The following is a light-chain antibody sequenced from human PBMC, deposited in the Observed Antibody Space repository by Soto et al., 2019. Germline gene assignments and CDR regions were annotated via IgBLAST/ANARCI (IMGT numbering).Light chain of an antibody. V-gene: IGKV3-15*01. CDR3: QQDDKCPHT. CDR1: QNLSRN. J-gene: IGKJ2*01. Sequence: EMVMTQSPATLSVSPGERATLSCRASQNLSRNLAWYQQQPGQAPRLLIFYASTRATGIPARFSGSGSGTDFTLTISSLQSEDFAVYYDQQDDKCPHTFGQGTKLEIK. CDR2: YAS.